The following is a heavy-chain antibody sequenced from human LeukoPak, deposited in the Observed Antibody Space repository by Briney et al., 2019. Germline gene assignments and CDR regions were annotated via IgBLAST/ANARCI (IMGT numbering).Heavy chain of an antibody. CDR3: AKDVRDYDFWTNYNSYYMDV. CDR1: GFSFSGYW. CDR2: IKQDESEK. D-gene: IGHD3-3*01. J-gene: IGHJ6*03. Sequence: GGSLRLSCAASGFSFSGYWMSWVRQAPGKGLEWVANIKQDESEKYYVDSVKGRFTISRDNAKNSLYLQMNSLRAEDTAVYYCAKDVRDYDFWTNYNSYYMDVWGKGTTVSVSS. V-gene: IGHV3-7*01.